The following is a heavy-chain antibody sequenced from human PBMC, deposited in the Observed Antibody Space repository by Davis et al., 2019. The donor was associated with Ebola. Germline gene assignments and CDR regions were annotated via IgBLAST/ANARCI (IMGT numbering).Heavy chain of an antibody. CDR1: EFTFSSYA. CDR2: ISGSGGST. CDR3: AKSGSYDNFPN. Sequence: ESLKISCAASEFTFSSYAMSWVRQAPGKGLEWVSAISGSGGSTYYADSVKGRFTISRDNSKNTLYLQMNSLRAEDTAVYYCAKSGSYDNFPNWGQGTLVTVSS. J-gene: IGHJ4*02. D-gene: IGHD3-22*01. V-gene: IGHV3-23*01.